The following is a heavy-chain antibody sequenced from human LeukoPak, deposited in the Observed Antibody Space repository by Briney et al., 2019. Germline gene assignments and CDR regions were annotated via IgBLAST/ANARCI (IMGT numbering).Heavy chain of an antibody. CDR2: ISSNGSTI. Sequence: PGGSLRLSCAASGFTFSDYYMSWIRQAPGKGLEWVSYISSNGSTIYYADSVKGRFTISRDNAKNSLYLQLDSLRAEDTAVYYCASRPNSGSYQEHYWGQGTLVTVSS. CDR3: ASRPNSGSYQEHY. D-gene: IGHD1-26*01. J-gene: IGHJ4*02. V-gene: IGHV3-11*04. CDR1: GFTFSDYY.